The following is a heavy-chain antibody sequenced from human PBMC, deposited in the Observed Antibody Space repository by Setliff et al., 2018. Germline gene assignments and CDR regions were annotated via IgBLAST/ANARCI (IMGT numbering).Heavy chain of an antibody. J-gene: IGHJ5*02. CDR3: ARAGSSYCDTTGYCYFWGFDP. CDR1: GYTFAPYS. D-gene: IGHD3-22*01. V-gene: IGHV1-3*01. Sequence: ASVKVSCKASGYTFAPYSIHWLRQAPGHSLEWMGWIHAGNGNTKYSQNFQGRVTITRDTSANTVYMELSSLRSEDTSVYSCARAGSSYCDTTGYCYFWGFDPWGQGTLVTVSS. CDR2: IHAGNGNT.